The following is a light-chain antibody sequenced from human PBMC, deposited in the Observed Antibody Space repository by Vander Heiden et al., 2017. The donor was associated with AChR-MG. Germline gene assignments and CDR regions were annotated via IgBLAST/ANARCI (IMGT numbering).Light chain of an antibody. CDR1: SSNIGSNT. V-gene: IGLV1-44*01. CDR2: SNN. CDR3: AAWDDSLNGPL. J-gene: IGLJ2*01. Sequence: QSVLTQPPSASWTPGQRVTISCSGSSSNIGSNTVNWYQQLPGTAPKLLIYSNNQRPSGVPDRFSGSKSGTSASLAISGLQSEDEADYYCAAWDDSLNGPLFGGGTKLTVL.